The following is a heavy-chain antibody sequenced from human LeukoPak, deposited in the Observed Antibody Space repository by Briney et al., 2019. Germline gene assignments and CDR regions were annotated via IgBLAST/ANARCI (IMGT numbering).Heavy chain of an antibody. V-gene: IGHV3-66*01. J-gene: IGHJ3*02. Sequence: GGSLRLSCAASGFTLSSNYMSWVRQAPGKGLEWVSVIYSGGSTYYADSAKGRFTISRENSKNTLYLQMNSLRAEDTAVYYCARAYIAAAPLDIWGQGTMVTVSS. CDR2: IYSGGST. CDR3: ARAYIAAAPLDI. D-gene: IGHD6-13*01. CDR1: GFTLSSNY.